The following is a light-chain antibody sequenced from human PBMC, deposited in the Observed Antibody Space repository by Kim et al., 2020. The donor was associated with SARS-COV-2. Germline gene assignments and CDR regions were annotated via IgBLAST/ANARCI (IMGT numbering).Light chain of an antibody. J-gene: IGLJ2*01. CDR1: RLGNKN. CDR3: QAWDSRTVV. CDR2: EDN. V-gene: IGLV3-1*01. Sequence: VSQGKTASITCGRDRLGNKNGCGNKQKPGQSPVLGIYEDNKRPSGIPERVSGANSGNTATLTISGTQAMDEADYFGQAWDSRTVVFGGGTKLTVL.